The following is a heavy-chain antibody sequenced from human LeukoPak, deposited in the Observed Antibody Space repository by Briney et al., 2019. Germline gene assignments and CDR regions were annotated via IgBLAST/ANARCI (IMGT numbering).Heavy chain of an antibody. CDR2: ISGSGGST. D-gene: IGHD5-18*01. CDR1: GFTFSSYA. Sequence: GGSLRLSCAASGFTFSSYAMSWVRQAPGKGLEWVSAISGSGGSTYYADSVKGRFTISRDNSKNTLYLQMNSLRAEDTAVYYCAKRGYSYGPTTNYYYYYMDVWGKGTTVTISS. V-gene: IGHV3-23*01. J-gene: IGHJ6*03. CDR3: AKRGYSYGPTTNYYYYYMDV.